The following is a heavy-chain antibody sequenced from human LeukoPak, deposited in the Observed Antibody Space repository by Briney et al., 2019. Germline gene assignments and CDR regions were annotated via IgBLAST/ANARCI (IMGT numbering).Heavy chain of an antibody. CDR1: GDSTSNFY. CDR2: IHYSGSS. CDR3: ALAPNSNWFDF. J-gene: IGHJ5*01. Sequence: NPSETLSLTCTDSGDSTSNFYWNLIRQSPGEGLEWIGNIHYSGSSVYNPSLKSRGTISIDTSRRQFFLKLNSVTAADTAVYFCALAPNSNWFDFWGPGTLVTVSS. V-gene: IGHV4-59*03. D-gene: IGHD2-8*01.